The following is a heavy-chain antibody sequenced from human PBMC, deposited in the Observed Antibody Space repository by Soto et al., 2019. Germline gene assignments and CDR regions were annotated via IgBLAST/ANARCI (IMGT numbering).Heavy chain of an antibody. CDR2: IYYSGST. J-gene: IGHJ2*01. D-gene: IGHD3-22*01. CDR3: ARRHYYDSSGYYGWYFDL. CDR1: GGSISSSSYY. V-gene: IGHV4-39*01. Sequence: QLQLQESGPGLVKPSETLSLTCTVSGGSISSSSYYWGWIRQPPGKGLEWIGSIYYSGSTYYNPXXKSRVTIPVDXXKXQXXLKLSSVTAADPAVYYCARRHYYDSSGYYGWYFDLWGRGTLVTVSS.